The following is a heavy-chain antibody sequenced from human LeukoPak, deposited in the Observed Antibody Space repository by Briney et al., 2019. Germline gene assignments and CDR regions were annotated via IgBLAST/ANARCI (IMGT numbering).Heavy chain of an antibody. CDR3: AREGGGQYGHLWGTYRPPGDAFHI. CDR1: GYTFTSSH. D-gene: IGHD3-16*01. Sequence: ASVKVSCKASGYTFTSSHMHWVRQAPGQGLEWMGIIDPNGGGTSYAQRFQGRVTMTRDTSTGTVYMELYSLRFDDTAMYYCAREGGGQYGHLWGTYRPPGDAFHIWGQGTMVTVSS. V-gene: IGHV1-46*01. CDR2: IDPNGGGT. J-gene: IGHJ3*02.